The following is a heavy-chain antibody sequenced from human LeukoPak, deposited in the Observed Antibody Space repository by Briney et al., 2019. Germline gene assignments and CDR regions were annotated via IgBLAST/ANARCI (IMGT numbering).Heavy chain of an antibody. V-gene: IGHV5-51*01. Sequence: GESLKISCKSSGYSFTSYWIVWVRQMPGKGLEWMGTIYPGDSDTRYSPSFQGQVAISVDKSISTAYLQWSSLKASDTAMYYCARRGYSGYFSDHWGQGTLVTVSS. CDR3: ARRGYSGYFSDH. J-gene: IGHJ4*02. D-gene: IGHD5-12*01. CDR1: GYSFTSYW. CDR2: IYPGDSDT.